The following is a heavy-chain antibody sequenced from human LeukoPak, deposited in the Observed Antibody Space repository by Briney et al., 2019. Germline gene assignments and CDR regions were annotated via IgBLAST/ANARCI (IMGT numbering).Heavy chain of an antibody. CDR2: IYYSGST. Sequence: PSGTLSLTCTVSNDSISNYYWSWIRQPPGKGLEWIGSIYYSGSTNYNPSLESRVTISVDTSKNQFFLRLNYVTTADTAVFYCARVARSSIFRGISAHYFDYWGPGALVTVSS. V-gene: IGHV4-59*01. J-gene: IGHJ4*02. CDR1: NDSISNYY. CDR3: ARVARSSIFRGISAHYFDY. D-gene: IGHD3-10*01.